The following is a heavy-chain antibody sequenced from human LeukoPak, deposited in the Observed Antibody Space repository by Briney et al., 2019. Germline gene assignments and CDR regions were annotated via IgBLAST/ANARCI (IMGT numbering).Heavy chain of an antibody. CDR2: IYSGGST. CDR1: GFTVSSNY. Sequence: PGGSLRLSCAASGFTVSSNYMSWVRQAPGKGLEWVSVIYSGGSTYYADSVKGRFTISRDNSKNTLYLQMNSLRAEDTAVYYCARDPGYSGDGVLYYYGMDVWGQGTTVTVSS. J-gene: IGHJ6*02. D-gene: IGHD5-12*01. CDR3: ARDPGYSGDGVLYYYGMDV. V-gene: IGHV3-66*01.